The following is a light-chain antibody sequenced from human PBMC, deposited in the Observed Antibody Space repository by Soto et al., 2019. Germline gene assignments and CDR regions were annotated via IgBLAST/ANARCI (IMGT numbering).Light chain of an antibody. V-gene: IGKV4-1*01. CDR2: WAS. CDR3: QQYYSTPLS. CDR1: QSVLYRSNNNNY. J-gene: IGKJ4*01. Sequence: DIVMTQSPDSLAVSLGERATVNCKSSQSVLYRSNNNNYLAWYQQKPGQPPKLLIYWASTRESGVPDRFSGSGSGTDFTLTISSLRAEDVAVYYCQQYYSTPLSFGGGTRVEIK.